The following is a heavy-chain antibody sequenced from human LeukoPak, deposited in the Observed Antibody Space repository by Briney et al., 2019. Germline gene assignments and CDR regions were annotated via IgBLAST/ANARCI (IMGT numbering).Heavy chain of an antibody. J-gene: IGHJ4*02. D-gene: IGHD4-23*01. CDR2: ISGSGGNT. CDR3: ARGLGYGGSLDY. V-gene: IGHV3-23*01. Sequence: GGSLRLSCAASGFTFSSYAMSWVRQSPGKGLEWVSAISGSGGNTYSADSVKGRCTVSRDNSKKTLFLQMNSLRAEDTAVYYCARGLGYGGSLDYWGQGTLVTVSS. CDR1: GFTFSSYA.